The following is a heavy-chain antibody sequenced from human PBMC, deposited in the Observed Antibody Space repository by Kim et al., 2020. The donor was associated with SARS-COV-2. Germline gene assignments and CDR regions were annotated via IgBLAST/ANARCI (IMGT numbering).Heavy chain of an antibody. Sequence: SETLSLTCGVFGGSLSGNYWSWIRQTPGKGLEWIGEVNHSGFTNYNPALKRGVTVSVDPSKNQFSLKLASVTATDTAVYYCARRNSDGYVYFDFWGQGTRVTVSS. CDR1: GGSLSGNY. V-gene: IGHV4-34*01. J-gene: IGHJ4*02. CDR2: VNHSGFT. CDR3: ARRNSDGYVYFDF. D-gene: IGHD3-16*01.